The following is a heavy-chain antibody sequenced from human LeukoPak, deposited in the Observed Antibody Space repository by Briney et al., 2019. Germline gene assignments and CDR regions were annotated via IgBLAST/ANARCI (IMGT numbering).Heavy chain of an antibody. V-gene: IGHV3-48*04. CDR3: AKDFPHWYEVPHGMDV. Sequence: PGGSLRLSCAASGFTFSSYGMHWVRQAPGKGLEWIAYISVRAATIYYGDSAEGRFTISRDDAKNSLYLQMNGLRVEDTAIYYCAKDFPHWYEVPHGMDVWGQGTTVTV. CDR1: GFTFSSYG. J-gene: IGHJ6*02. D-gene: IGHD1-14*01. CDR2: ISVRAATI.